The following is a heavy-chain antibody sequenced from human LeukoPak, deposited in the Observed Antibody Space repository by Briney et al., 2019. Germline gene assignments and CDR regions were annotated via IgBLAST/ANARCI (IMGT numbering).Heavy chain of an antibody. D-gene: IGHD5-24*01. Sequence: SETLSLTCTVSGGSIRSGGYYWSWIRQHPGKGLEWFGYIYYSGSTYYNPSLKSRVIISVDTSKNQFSLKLSSATAADTAVYYCARRAEGYNYWDYCGQGTLVTVSA. CDR3: ARRAEGYNYWDY. V-gene: IGHV4-31*03. CDR2: IYYSGST. J-gene: IGHJ4*02. CDR1: GGSIRSGGYY.